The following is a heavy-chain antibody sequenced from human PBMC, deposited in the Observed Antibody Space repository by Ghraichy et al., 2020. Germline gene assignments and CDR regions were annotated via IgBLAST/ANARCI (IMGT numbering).Heavy chain of an antibody. V-gene: IGHV3-48*02. Sequence: LSLTCVGSGFTFSAYSMNWVRQSPGKSLEWVSYITSSSRTTYYADSVKGRFTITRDNAQNSVYLQMNSLRDEDTAVYYCARGSKVVRFFYYDGMDVWGQGTTVTVSS. D-gene: IGHD4-23*01. CDR3: ARGSKVVRFFYYDGMDV. CDR1: GFTFSAYS. J-gene: IGHJ6*02. CDR2: ITSSSRTT.